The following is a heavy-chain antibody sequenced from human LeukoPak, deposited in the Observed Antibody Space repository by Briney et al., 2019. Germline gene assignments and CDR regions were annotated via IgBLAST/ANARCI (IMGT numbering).Heavy chain of an antibody. CDR1: GFTFSNAW. J-gene: IGHJ6*03. Sequence: GGSLRLSCAASGFTFSNAWMSWVRQAPGKGLEWVSAISGSGGSTYYADSVKGRFTISRDNAKNSLYLQMNSLRAEDTAVYHCARDRLLEDRDYSYYYYMDVWGKGTTVTVSS. CDR2: ISGSGGST. V-gene: IGHV3-21*01. CDR3: ARDRLLEDRDYSYYYYMDV. D-gene: IGHD1-1*01.